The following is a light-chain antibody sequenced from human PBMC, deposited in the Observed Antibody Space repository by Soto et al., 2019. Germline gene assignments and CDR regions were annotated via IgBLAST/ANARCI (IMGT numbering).Light chain of an antibody. CDR2: DAF. CDR3: QQRIAWALT. V-gene: IGKV3-11*01. J-gene: IGKJ4*01. Sequence: ELVLTQSPAPLSLSPGERDTLSCRASQSVSSYLAWYQQKPGQAPRLLIYDAFNRATGIPARFSDSGSRTDFTLTISMREAEEVAFYCCQQRIAWALTVGGGPKVEIK. CDR1: QSVSSY.